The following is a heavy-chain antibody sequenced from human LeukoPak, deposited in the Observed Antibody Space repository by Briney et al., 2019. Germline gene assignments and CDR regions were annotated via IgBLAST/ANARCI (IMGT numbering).Heavy chain of an antibody. CDR2: ISYDGSNK. CDR1: GFTFSSYG. V-gene: IGHV3-30*18. D-gene: IGHD5-18*01. CDR3: AKEMGYSYGDFDY. J-gene: IGHJ4*02. Sequence: GGSLRLSCAASGFTFSSYGMHWVRQAPGKGLEWVAVISYDGSNKYYADSMKGRFTISRDNSKNTLYLQANSLRAEDTAVYYCAKEMGYSYGDFDYWGQGTLVTVSS.